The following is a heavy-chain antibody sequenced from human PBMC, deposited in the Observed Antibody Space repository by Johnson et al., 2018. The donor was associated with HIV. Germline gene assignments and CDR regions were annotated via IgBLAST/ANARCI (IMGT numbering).Heavy chain of an antibody. J-gene: IGHJ3*02. Sequence: QMQLVESGGGVVQPGRSLRLSCAASGFTFSSYAMHWVRQAPGKGLEWVAVISYDGSNKYYADSVKGRFTISRDNSKNTLYPQMNSLRAEDTAVYYCAKEDGSVGATTGNAFDIWGQGTMVTVSS. CDR2: ISYDGSNK. V-gene: IGHV3-30*04. CDR3: AKEDGSVGATTGNAFDI. D-gene: IGHD1-26*01. CDR1: GFTFSSYA.